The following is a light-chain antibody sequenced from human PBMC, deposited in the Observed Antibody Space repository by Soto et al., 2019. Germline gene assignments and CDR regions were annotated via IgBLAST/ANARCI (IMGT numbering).Light chain of an antibody. CDR2: DAS. CDR1: QSVSSY. Sequence: EIVLTQSPSALSLSPGERATLSCRASQSVSSYLAWYQQKPGQAPRLLIYDASNRATGIPARFSGGGSGTDFTLTISSLEPEDFAVYYCQQRSNFGGGTRWISN. CDR3: QQRSN. J-gene: IGKJ4*01. V-gene: IGKV3-11*01.